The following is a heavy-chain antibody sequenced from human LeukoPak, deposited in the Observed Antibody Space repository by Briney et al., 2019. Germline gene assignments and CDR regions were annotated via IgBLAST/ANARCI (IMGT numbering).Heavy chain of an antibody. Sequence: SETLSLTCTVSGGSISSSSYYWGWIRQPPGKGLEWIGSIYYSGSTYYNPSLKSRVTISVDTSKNQFSLKLSSVTAADTAVYYCARDHYDSSGYYSEIWGQGTMVTVSS. CDR2: IYYSGST. D-gene: IGHD3-22*01. J-gene: IGHJ3*02. CDR1: GGSISSSSYY. CDR3: ARDHYDSSGYYSEI. V-gene: IGHV4-39*07.